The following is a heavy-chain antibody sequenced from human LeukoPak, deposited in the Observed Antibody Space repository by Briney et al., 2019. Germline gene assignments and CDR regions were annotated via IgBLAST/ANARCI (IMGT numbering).Heavy chain of an antibody. Sequence: GGSLRLSCAASGFTFSSYSMNWVRQAPGKGLEWVSSISSSSSYIYYADSVKGRFSISRDNSKNTLYLQMDSLRGEDTAVYYCAKDFRIGYSAHFDYWGQGALVTVSS. D-gene: IGHD2-21*01. CDR3: AKDFRIGYSAHFDY. J-gene: IGHJ4*02. V-gene: IGHV3-21*04. CDR2: ISSSSSYI. CDR1: GFTFSSYS.